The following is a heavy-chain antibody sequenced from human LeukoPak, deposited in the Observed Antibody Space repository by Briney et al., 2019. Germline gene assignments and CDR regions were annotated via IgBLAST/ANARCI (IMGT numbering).Heavy chain of an antibody. CDR1: GGSISSYY. CDR3: ARFDSSGYYYGDTKPNDAFDI. CDR2: IYYSGST. D-gene: IGHD3-22*01. Sequence: SETLSLTCTVSGGSISSYYWSWIRQPPGKGLEWIGYIYYSGSTNYNPSLKSRVTISVDTSKNQFSLKLSSVTAADTAVYYCARFDSSGYYYGDTKPNDAFDIWGQGQWSPSLQ. J-gene: IGHJ3*02. V-gene: IGHV4-59*01.